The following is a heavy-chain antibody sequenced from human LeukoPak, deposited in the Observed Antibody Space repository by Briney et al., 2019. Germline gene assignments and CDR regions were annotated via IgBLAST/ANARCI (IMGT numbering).Heavy chain of an antibody. V-gene: IGHV3-53*01. D-gene: IGHD2-15*01. CDR3: ARGGGYYPIDY. Sequence: AGGSLRLSCAASGFTVNSNYMNWVRQAPGKGLEWVSVLYSDGRTYYADSVKGRFTISRDTSKNTLYLQVNSLRAEDTAVYYCARGGGYYPIDYWGQGTLVTASS. J-gene: IGHJ4*02. CDR2: LYSDGRT. CDR1: GFTVNSNY.